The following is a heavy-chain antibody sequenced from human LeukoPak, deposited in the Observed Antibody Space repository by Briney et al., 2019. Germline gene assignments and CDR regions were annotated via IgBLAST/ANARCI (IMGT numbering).Heavy chain of an antibody. CDR1: GFIVSNNY. CDR3: ARVGPGGDGYNYGYFDH. J-gene: IGHJ4*02. V-gene: IGHV3-53*01. CDR2: IYGGGST. Sequence: PGGSLRLSCAASGFIVSNNYMSWVRQAPGKGLEWVSVIYGGGSTYYADSVKGRFTISRDNSKNALFLQMNSLRAEDTAVYYCARVGPGGDGYNYGYFDHWGQGTLVTVSS. D-gene: IGHD5-24*01.